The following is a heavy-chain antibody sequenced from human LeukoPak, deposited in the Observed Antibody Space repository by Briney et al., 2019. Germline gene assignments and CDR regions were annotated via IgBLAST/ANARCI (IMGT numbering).Heavy chain of an antibody. J-gene: IGHJ5*02. CDR1: GYSISSGYY. V-gene: IGHV4-38-2*02. D-gene: IGHD2-2*01. CDR2: IYHSGST. Sequence: PSETLSLTCTVSGYSISSGYYWGWIRQPPGKGLEWIGSIYHSGSTYYNPSLKSRVTISVDTSKNQFSQKLSSVTAADTAVYYCARADVVVVPAVGRYNWFDPWGQGTLVTVSS. CDR3: ARADVVVVPAVGRYNWFDP.